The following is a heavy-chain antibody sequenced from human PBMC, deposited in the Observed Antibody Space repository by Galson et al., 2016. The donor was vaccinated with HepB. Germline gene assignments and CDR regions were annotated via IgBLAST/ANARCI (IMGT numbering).Heavy chain of an antibody. D-gene: IGHD2-2*01. CDR3: ARDLRYCTTTSCFSDAFDI. V-gene: IGHV3-48*02. Sequence: SLRLSCAASGFTFTTYSMNWVRQAPGKGLEWVSYISITSNSIHYADSVKGRFTISRDNAKNSMYLQMDSLRDDDTAVYYCARDLRYCTTTSCFSDAFDIWGRGTMVTVSS. CDR2: ISITSNSI. J-gene: IGHJ3*02. CDR1: GFTFTTYS.